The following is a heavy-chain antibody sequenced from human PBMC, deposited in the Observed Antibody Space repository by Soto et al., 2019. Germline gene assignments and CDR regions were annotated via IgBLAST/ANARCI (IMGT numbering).Heavy chain of an antibody. Sequence: PGGSLRLSCADSGLTFSSNAMSWVRQAPGKGLEGVSGISDSGGSTYYADSVKGRFTISRDNSKNTLYLQMNSLRAEDTAVYYCAKDESRVVVPDNWFDSWGQGTLVTVSS. CDR3: AKDESRVVVPDNWFDS. V-gene: IGHV3-23*01. J-gene: IGHJ5*01. D-gene: IGHD3-22*01. CDR2: ISDSGGST. CDR1: GLTFSSNA.